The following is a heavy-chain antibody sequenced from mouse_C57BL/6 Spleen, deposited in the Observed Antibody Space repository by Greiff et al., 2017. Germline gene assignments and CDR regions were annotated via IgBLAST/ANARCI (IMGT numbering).Heavy chain of an antibody. CDR1: GYAFSSSW. D-gene: IGHD1-1*01. CDR2: IYPGDGDT. V-gene: IGHV1-82*01. CDR3: ARQLILRSFAY. Sequence: QVQLQQSGPELVKPGASVKISCKASGYAFSSSWMNWVKQRPGKGLEWIGRIYPGDGDTNYNGKFKGKATLTADKSSSTAYMQLSSLTSEDSAVYFCARQLILRSFAYWGQGTLVTVSA. J-gene: IGHJ3*01.